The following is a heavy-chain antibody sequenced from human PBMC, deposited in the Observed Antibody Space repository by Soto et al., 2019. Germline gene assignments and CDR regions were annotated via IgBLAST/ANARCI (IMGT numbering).Heavy chain of an antibody. D-gene: IGHD1-26*01. CDR3: ARDSSGRYDY. V-gene: IGHV4-61*01. CDR1: GGSVSSGSYY. Sequence: KPSETLSLTCTVSGGSVSSGSYYWSWIRQPPGEGLEWIGWVFHSGSTKCNASLKSRVTISVDRSKNQFSLNLSYVTAADTAVYYCARDSSGRYDYWGQGTLVTVSS. CDR2: VFHSGST. J-gene: IGHJ4*02.